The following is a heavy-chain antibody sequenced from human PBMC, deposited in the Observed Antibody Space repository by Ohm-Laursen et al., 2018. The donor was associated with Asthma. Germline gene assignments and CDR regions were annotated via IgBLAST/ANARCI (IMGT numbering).Heavy chain of an antibody. CDR1: GGSINNFY. D-gene: IGHD2/OR15-2a*01. V-gene: IGHV4-59*01. CDR2: IHDSGNT. CDR3: ARGVVSRTTPNWFDP. J-gene: IGHJ5*02. Sequence: GTLSLTCHVSGGSINNFYWHWIRQPPGKGLEWIGYIHDSGNTQYNPSLKSRVTISLDTSKRQFSLSLNSASAADTAVYYCARGVVSRTTPNWFDPWGQGTLVTVSS.